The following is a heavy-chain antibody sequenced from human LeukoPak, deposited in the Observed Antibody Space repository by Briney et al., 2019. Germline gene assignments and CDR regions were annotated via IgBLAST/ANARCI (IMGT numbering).Heavy chain of an antibody. D-gene: IGHD3-16*02. CDR1: GYTFTSYD. V-gene: IGHV1-8*03. J-gene: IGHJ6*02. Sequence: ASVKVSCKASGYTFTSYDINWVRQATGQGLEWMGWMNPNSGNTGYAQKFQGRVTITRNTSISTAYMELSSLRSEDTAVYYCARGMITFGGVIVIEGYHGMDVWGQGTTVTVSS. CDR2: MNPNSGNT. CDR3: ARGMITFGGVIVIEGYHGMDV.